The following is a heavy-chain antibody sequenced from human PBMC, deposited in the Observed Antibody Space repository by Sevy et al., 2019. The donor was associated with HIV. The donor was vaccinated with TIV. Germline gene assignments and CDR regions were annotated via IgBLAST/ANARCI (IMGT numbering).Heavy chain of an antibody. Sequence: GGSLRLPCAASGFSFISYPMSWVRQSLGKGLEWVSYIGRGGSPIYYADSLGGRFTISRDNAKNSLSLQMNGLRDDDTAVYYCARIRDGSEYLFDYWGQGTLVTVSS. D-gene: IGHD3-22*01. CDR1: GFSFISYP. J-gene: IGHJ4*02. CDR3: ARIRDGSEYLFDY. CDR2: IGRGGSPI. V-gene: IGHV3-48*02.